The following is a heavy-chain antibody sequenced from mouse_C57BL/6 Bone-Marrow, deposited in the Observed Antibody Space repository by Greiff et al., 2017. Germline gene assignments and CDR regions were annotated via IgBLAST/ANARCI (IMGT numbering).Heavy chain of an antibody. J-gene: IGHJ3*01. D-gene: IGHD2-5*01. CDR1: GYTFTDYN. CDR3: ARRGYSNYDLAWFAY. V-gene: IGHV1-18*01. CDR2: INPNNGGT. Sequence: VQLQQSGPELVKPGASVKIPCKASGYTFTDYNMDWVKQSHGKSLEWIGDINPNNGGTIYNQKFKGKATLTVDKSSSTAYMELRSLTSEDTAVYYCARRGYSNYDLAWFAYWGQGTLVTVSA.